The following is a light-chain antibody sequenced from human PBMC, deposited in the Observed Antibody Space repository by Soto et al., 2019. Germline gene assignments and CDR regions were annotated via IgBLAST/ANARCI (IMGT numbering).Light chain of an antibody. Sequence: DIQMTQSPSTLSASVGCRISITCRSSQSVSRRLAWFQQKPGKAPKLLIYDASSLESGVPSRFSGRGSGKEFTLTINSLQPDDCATYYCHTYNSYSLHTFGQGTKVDIK. J-gene: IGKJ2*01. CDR3: HTYNSYSLHT. V-gene: IGKV1-5*01. CDR1: QSVSRR. CDR2: DAS.